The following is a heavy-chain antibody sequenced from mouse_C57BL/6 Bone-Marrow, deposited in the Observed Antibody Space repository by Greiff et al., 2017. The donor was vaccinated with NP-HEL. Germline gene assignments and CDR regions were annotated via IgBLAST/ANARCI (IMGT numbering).Heavy chain of an antibody. CDR1: GYTFTSYW. Sequence: VQLQQPGAELVKPGASVKVSCKASGYTFTSYWMHWVKQRPGQGLEWIGRINPSDSNTNYNKKFKGKATLTVDQSSSTAYMQLSSLTSEDSAVYGCARRDFDVWGTGATVTVSS. CDR3: ARRDFDV. V-gene: IGHV1-74*01. CDR2: INPSDSNT. J-gene: IGHJ1*03.